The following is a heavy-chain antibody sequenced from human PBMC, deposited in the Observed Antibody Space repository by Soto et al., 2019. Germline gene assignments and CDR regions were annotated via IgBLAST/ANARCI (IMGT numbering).Heavy chain of an antibody. CDR1: GFTFSSYA. Sequence: GGSLRLSCAATGFTFSSYAMAWVRQAPGRGLEWVSATTSSGFSTYYADSVKGRFTISRDNSKNTLYLQMNSLRVEDTAVFYCAKSRSSGTYGYYYNGMDVWGQGTTVTVSS. CDR3: AKSRSSGTYGYYYNGMDV. D-gene: IGHD3-10*01. J-gene: IGHJ6*02. CDR2: TTSSGFST. V-gene: IGHV3-23*01.